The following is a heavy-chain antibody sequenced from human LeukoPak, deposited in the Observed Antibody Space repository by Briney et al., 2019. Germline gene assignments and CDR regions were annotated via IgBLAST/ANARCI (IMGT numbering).Heavy chain of an antibody. Sequence: PGGSLRLSCAASGFTFSTYAMSWVRQAPGKGLEWVSVISGSGGSTYYADSVKGRFAISRDNSKNTLYLQMNSLRAEDTAVYYCARSETASFDYWGQGTLVTVSS. CDR3: ARSETASFDY. CDR1: GFTFSTYA. CDR2: ISGSGGST. J-gene: IGHJ4*02. V-gene: IGHV3-23*01. D-gene: IGHD1-1*01.